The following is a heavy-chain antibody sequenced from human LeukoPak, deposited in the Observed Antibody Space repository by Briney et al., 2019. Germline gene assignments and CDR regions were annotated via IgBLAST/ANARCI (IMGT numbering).Heavy chain of an antibody. CDR3: ARVEGHALLRYFDWLVTPLDY. Sequence: PGGSLRLSCVASGFTFSSRDWMTWVRQAPGKGLEWVAFIRYDGSNKYYADSVKGRFTISRDNSKNTLYLQMNSLRAEDTAVYYCARVEGHALLRYFDWLVTPLDYWGQGTLVTVSS. V-gene: IGHV3-30*02. CDR2: IRYDGSNK. J-gene: IGHJ4*02. CDR1: GFTFSSRDW. D-gene: IGHD3-9*01.